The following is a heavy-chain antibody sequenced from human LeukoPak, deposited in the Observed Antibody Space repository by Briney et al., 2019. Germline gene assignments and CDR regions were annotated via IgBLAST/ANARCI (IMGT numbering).Heavy chain of an antibody. Sequence: GGSLRLSCAASGFTVSSNYMSWVRQAPGKGLEWVSVIYSGVTTYYTDSVKGRLTISRDNSKNTLYLQMNSLRAEDTAVYYCARNNRSDNYFDYWGQGTLVTVSS. CDR1: GFTVSSNY. CDR2: IYSGVTT. J-gene: IGHJ4*02. CDR3: ARNNRSDNYFDY. D-gene: IGHD1-14*01. V-gene: IGHV3-66*01.